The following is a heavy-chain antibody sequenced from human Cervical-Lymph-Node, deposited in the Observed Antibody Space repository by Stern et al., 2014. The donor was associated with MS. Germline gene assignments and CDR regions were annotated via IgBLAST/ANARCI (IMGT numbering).Heavy chain of an antibody. CDR2: ISWNSGSI. CDR1: GFTFDDHA. Sequence: EVQLVQSGGGLVQPGRSLRLSCAISGFTFDDHAMHWVRQAPGKGLEWVSRISWNSGSIGYADSVKGRFTISRDNAKNSLYLQMNSLRVEDTAFYYCVKDRGYSGDRFNYFDYWGQGTLVTVSS. V-gene: IGHV3-9*01. D-gene: IGHD5-12*01. CDR3: VKDRGYSGDRFNYFDY. J-gene: IGHJ4*02.